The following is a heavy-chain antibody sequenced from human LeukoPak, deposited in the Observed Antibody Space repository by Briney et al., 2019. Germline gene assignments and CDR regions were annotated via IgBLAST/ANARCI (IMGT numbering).Heavy chain of an antibody. V-gene: IGHV3-23*01. D-gene: IGHD1-26*01. J-gene: IGHJ4*02. Sequence: GGSLRLSCAASRFTFSNFDMTWVRKAPGKGLEWVSSISNSGGSTYYADSVKGRFTISRDNSKNTLYLQMNSLRAEDTAVYYCAKDYTGNYLNFFDYWGQGILVTVSS. CDR1: RFTFSNFD. CDR2: ISNSGGST. CDR3: AKDYTGNYLNFFDY.